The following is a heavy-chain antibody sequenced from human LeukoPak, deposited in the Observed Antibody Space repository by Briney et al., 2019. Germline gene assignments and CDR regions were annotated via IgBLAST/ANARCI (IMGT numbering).Heavy chain of an antibody. Sequence: SVKVSCTASGGTFSSYAISWVRQAPGQGLEWMGGIIPIFGTANYAQKFQGRVTITADESTSTAYMELSSLRSEDTAMYYCARAEYYYDSSGYYYWGQGTLVTVSS. CDR2: IIPIFGTA. D-gene: IGHD3-22*01. V-gene: IGHV1-69*13. CDR1: GGTFSSYA. J-gene: IGHJ4*02. CDR3: ARAEYYYDSSGYYY.